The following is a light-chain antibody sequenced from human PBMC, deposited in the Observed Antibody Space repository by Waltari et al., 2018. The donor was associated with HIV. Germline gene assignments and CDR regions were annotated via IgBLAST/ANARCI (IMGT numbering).Light chain of an antibody. V-gene: IGLV1-40*01. Sequence: SVLTQPPSVSGAPGQWVTIPSPGKNSTHGAGHDVLWSRQFPGSAPQLVVYGDSIRPLGVPDRFSGSKSGVSASLAISGLQTEDEADYYCQSYDNHLSGLWVFGGGTKLTVL. J-gene: IGLJ3*02. CDR2: GDS. CDR1: NSTHGAGHD. CDR3: QSYDNHLSGLWV.